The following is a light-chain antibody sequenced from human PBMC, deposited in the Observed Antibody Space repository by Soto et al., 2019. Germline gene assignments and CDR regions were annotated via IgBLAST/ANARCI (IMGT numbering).Light chain of an antibody. Sequence: QSALTQPASVSGSPGPWIPTSGTGPSVDVGCYTYAPWYQQHPAKAPNLRIYDVSNRPSGVSNRFSGSKSGNTASLTISGLQAEDEADYYCSSYTSSSTNVVFGGGTKLTVL. V-gene: IGLV2-14*01. CDR3: SSYTSSSTNVV. CDR2: DVS. J-gene: IGLJ2*01. CDR1: SVDVGCYTY.